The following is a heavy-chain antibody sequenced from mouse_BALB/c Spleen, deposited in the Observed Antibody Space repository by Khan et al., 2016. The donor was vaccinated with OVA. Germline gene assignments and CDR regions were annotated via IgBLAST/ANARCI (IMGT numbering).Heavy chain of an antibody. D-gene: IGHD2-2*01. V-gene: IGHV1-9*01. CDR2: IFPGSVST. J-gene: IGHJ3*01. CDR3: ARGGYGGFAY. CDR1: GYTFSSYW. Sequence: QVQLKQSGGDLMKPGASVKISCKATGYTFSSYWIEWVKQRPGHGLEWIGQIFPGSVSTTYNKKFKGKATFTADTSSNTAYMQLSSLTSEDSAVYYCARGGYGGFAYWGQGTLVTVSA.